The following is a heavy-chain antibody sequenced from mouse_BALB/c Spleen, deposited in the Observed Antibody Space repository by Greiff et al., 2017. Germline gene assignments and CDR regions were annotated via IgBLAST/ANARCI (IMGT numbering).Heavy chain of an antibody. Sequence: EVKVVESGGGLVQPGGSRKLSCAASGFTFSSFGMHWVRQAPEKGLEWVAYISSGSSTIYYADTVKGRFTISRDNPKNTLFLQMTSLRSEDTAMYYCARGTTATPFDYWGQGTTLTVSS. CDR1: GFTFSSFG. J-gene: IGHJ2*01. V-gene: IGHV5-17*02. D-gene: IGHD1-2*01. CDR3: ARGTTATPFDY. CDR2: ISSGSSTI.